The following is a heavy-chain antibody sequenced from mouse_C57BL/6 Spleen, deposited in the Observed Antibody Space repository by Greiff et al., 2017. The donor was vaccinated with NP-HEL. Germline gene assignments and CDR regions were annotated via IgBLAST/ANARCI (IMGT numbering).Heavy chain of an antibody. Sequence: EVQGVESGPVLVKPGASVKMSCKASGYTFTDYYMNWVKQSHGKSLEWIGVINPYNGGTSYNQKFKGKATLTVDKSSSTAYMELNSLTSEDSAVYYCARSPYYGVDYWGQGTTLTVSS. D-gene: IGHD1-1*01. CDR2: INPYNGGT. CDR1: GYTFTDYY. CDR3: ARSPYYGVDY. V-gene: IGHV1-19*01. J-gene: IGHJ2*01.